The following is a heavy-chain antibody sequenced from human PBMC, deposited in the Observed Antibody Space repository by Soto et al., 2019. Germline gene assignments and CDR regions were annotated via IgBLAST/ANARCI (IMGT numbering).Heavy chain of an antibody. Sequence: SSETLSLTCTVSGGSISDYYWSWIRQPAGKGLEWVGRIYTSGGTDYNPSLKSRVTISIDTSKSQFSLKVTSMTAADTAVYYCARERREEIHDGYDIDYWGQGTLVTVS. CDR2: IYTSGGT. D-gene: IGHD5-12*01. CDR1: GGSISDYY. CDR3: ARERREEIHDGYDIDY. J-gene: IGHJ4*02. V-gene: IGHV4-4*07.